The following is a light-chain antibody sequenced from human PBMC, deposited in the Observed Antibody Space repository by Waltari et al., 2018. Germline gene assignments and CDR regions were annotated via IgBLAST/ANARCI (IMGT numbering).Light chain of an antibody. CDR2: GNS. CDR3: QSYDSSLSGGV. V-gene: IGLV1-40*01. CDR1: SPNIGAGYD. J-gene: IGLJ2*01. Sequence: QSVLTPPPSVSGAPGQRVTIPCTGSSPNIGAGYDVHWYQQLPGTAPKLLIYGNSNRPSGVPDRFSGSKSGTSASLAITGLQAEDEADYYCQSYDSSLSGGVFGGGTKLTVL.